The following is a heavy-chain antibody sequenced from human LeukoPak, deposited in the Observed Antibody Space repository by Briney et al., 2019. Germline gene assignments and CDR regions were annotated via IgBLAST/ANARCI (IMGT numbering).Heavy chain of an antibody. CDR1: GFTFSSYS. V-gene: IGHV3-21*01. CDR2: ISSSSSYI. J-gene: IGHJ3*02. D-gene: IGHD6-19*01. Sequence: PGGSLRLSCAASGFTFSSYSMNWVRQAPGKGLEWVSSISSSSSYIYYADSVKGRFTISRDNAKNSLYLQMNSLRGEDTAIYYCARDRGRQAVAGAYDGFDIWGRGTMVTVSS. CDR3: ARDRGRQAVAGAYDGFDI.